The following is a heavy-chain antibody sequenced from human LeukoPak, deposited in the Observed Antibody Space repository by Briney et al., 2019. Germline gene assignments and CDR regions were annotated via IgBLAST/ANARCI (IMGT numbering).Heavy chain of an antibody. V-gene: IGHV1-69*04. J-gene: IGHJ4*02. CDR2: IIPINSKA. Sequence: GAAVKVSCMPSGGSFIISAISGVRPAPGQGREWMGRIIPINSKADYAQKFQGRGTITADKTTSTDYMELISLRTDGTAADYCARDPTATDTSSWYAYWGQGTLVTVSS. D-gene: IGHD6-13*01. CDR1: GGSFIISA. CDR3: ARDPTATDTSSWYAY.